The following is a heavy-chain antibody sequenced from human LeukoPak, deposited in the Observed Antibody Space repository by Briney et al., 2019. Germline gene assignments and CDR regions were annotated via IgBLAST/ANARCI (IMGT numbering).Heavy chain of an antibody. D-gene: IGHD5-12*01. CDR3: ARGYSGYLNPYYYMDV. CDR1: GYTFTGYY. CDR2: INPNSGGT. Sequence: ASVKVSCKASGYTFTGYYMHWVRQAPGQGLEWMGWINPNSGGTNYAQKFQGRVTMTRDTSISTAYMELSRLRSDDTAVHYCARGYSGYLNPYYYMDVWGKGTTVTVSS. V-gene: IGHV1-2*02. J-gene: IGHJ6*03.